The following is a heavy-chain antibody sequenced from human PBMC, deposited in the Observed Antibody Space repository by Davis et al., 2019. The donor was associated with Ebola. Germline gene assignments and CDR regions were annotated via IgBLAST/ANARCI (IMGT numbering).Heavy chain of an antibody. D-gene: IGHD2-15*01. CDR1: GYTFTGYY. CDR2: INPNSGGT. Sequence: ASVKASCKASGYTFTGYYMHWVRQAPGQGLEWMGRINPNSGGTNYAQKFQGRVTMTRDTSISTAYMELSRLRSDDTAVYYCARGGYCSGGSCYYFDYWGQGTLVTVSS. J-gene: IGHJ4*02. CDR3: ARGGYCSGGSCYYFDY. V-gene: IGHV1-2*06.